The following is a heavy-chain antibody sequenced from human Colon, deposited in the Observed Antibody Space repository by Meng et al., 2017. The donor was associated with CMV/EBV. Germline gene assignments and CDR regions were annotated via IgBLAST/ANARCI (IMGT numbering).Heavy chain of an antibody. J-gene: IGHJ5*01. Sequence: GGSLRLSCAASGFTFSSYAMSWVRQAPGKGLEWVSAISGTGGSTYYADSVKGRFTISRDNSKNTLYLQMNDVGGEDTAVYYCARDAIGDCTSTACYWFDYWGQGSLVTVSS. V-gene: IGHV3-23*01. D-gene: IGHD2-2*03. CDR1: GFTFSSYA. CDR3: ARDAIGDCTSTACYWFDY. CDR2: ISGTGGST.